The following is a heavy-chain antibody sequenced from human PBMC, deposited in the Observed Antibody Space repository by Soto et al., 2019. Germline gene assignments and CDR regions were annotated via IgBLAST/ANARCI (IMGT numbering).Heavy chain of an antibody. CDR1: GYTFIGYY. CDR3: ARVMYHEQQLFPFDY. D-gene: IGHD6-13*01. V-gene: IGHV1-2*02. J-gene: IGHJ4*02. CDR2: VNPHTGGT. Sequence: QVQLVQSGAEVKKPGASVKVSCKTSGYTFIGYYWNLVRQAPGQWLEWMGWVNPHTGGTHYAQKFDDSVTMTRYTSTCTACLELSALKFDDTATYFCARVMYHEQQLFPFDYWGQGPLVTVSS.